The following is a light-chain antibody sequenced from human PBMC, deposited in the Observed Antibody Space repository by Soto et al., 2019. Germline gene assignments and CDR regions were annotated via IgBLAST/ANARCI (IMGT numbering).Light chain of an antibody. CDR2: GAS. V-gene: IGKV3-20*01. CDR3: QQYGSSHPYT. J-gene: IGKJ2*01. Sequence: EIVLTQSPGTLSLSPGERATLSWRASQSVSSSYLAWYQQKPGQAPRLLIYGASSRATGIPDRFSGSGSGTDFTLTISRLEPEDFAVYYCQQYGSSHPYTFGQGTKLEIK. CDR1: QSVSSSY.